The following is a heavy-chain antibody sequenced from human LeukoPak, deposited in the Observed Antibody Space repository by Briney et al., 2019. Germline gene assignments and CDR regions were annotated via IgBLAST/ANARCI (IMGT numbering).Heavy chain of an antibody. J-gene: IGHJ4*02. CDR3: ARELGYCSSTSCYASLDY. V-gene: IGHV1-18*01. CDR2: ISAYNGNT. Sequence: ASVKVSCKASGYTFTSYGISWVRRAPGQGLEWMGWISAYNGNTNYAQKLQGRVTMTTDTSTSTAYMELRSLRSDDTAVYYCARELGYCSSTSCYASLDYWGQGTLVTVSS. CDR1: GYTFTSYG. D-gene: IGHD2-2*01.